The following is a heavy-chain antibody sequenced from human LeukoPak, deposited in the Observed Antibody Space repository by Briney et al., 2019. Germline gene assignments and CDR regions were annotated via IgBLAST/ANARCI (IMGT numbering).Heavy chain of an antibody. CDR1: GFTFSSYW. CDR3: ARRRRVYGDSYYFDY. V-gene: IGHV3-7*01. J-gene: IGHJ4*02. Sequence: PGGSLRLSCAASGFTFSSYWMSWVRQAPGKGLEWVANIKQDGSEKYYVDSVKGRFTISRDNAKNSLYLQMNSLRAEDTAVYYCARRRRVYGDSYYFDYWGQGTLVTVSS. CDR2: IKQDGSEK. D-gene: IGHD4-17*01.